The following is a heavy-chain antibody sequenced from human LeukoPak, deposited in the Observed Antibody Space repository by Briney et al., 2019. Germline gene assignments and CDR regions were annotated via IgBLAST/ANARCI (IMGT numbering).Heavy chain of an antibody. V-gene: IGHV1-2*02. Sequence: ASVKVSCKASGYTFTSYDINWVRQAPGQGLEWMGWINPNSGGTNYAQKFQGRVTMTRDTSISTAYMELSRLRSDDTAVYYCARSVRYYYGMDVWGQGTTVTVSS. J-gene: IGHJ6*02. CDR2: INPNSGGT. D-gene: IGHD4-17*01. CDR3: ARSVRYYYGMDV. CDR1: GYTFTSYD.